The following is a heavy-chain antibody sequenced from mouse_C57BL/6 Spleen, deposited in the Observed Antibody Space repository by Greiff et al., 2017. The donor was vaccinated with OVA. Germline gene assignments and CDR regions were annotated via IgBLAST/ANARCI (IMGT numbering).Heavy chain of an antibody. V-gene: IGHV1-82*01. D-gene: IGHD2-1*01. CDR1: GYAFSSSW. Sequence: QVQLQQSGPELVKPGASVKISCKASGYAFSSSWMNWVKQRPGKGLEWIGRIYPGDGDTTYNGKFKGKATLTADKSSSTAYMQLSSLTSEDSAVYFCARYIHMVRGAMDYWGQGTSVTVSS. J-gene: IGHJ4*01. CDR3: ARYIHMVRGAMDY. CDR2: IYPGDGDT.